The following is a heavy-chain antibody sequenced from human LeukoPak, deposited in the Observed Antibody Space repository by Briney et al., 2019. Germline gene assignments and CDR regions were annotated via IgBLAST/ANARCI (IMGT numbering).Heavy chain of an antibody. J-gene: IGHJ4*02. D-gene: IGHD5-24*01. Sequence: SETLSLTCSASGGSIGSITYYWAWIRQPPGKGLEWIGSIYYSGSTYYNPSLKSRVTISVDTSKNQFSLKLSSVTAADTAVYYCAREGVFRRDGYNYAPADYWGQGTLVTVSS. V-gene: IGHV4-39*07. CDR3: AREGVFRRDGYNYAPADY. CDR1: GGSIGSITYY. CDR2: IYYSGST.